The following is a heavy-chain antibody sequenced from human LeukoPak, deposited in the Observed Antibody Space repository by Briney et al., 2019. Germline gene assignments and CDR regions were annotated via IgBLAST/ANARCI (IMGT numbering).Heavy chain of an antibody. CDR2: SYHTGNT. V-gene: IGHV4-39*01. CDR1: GDSISGSSYL. CDR3: GRMRSYWYFDL. Sequence: SETLPLTRSVSGDSISGSSYLWGWVRQSPGQGLEWIGTSYHTGNTYYNPSLKSRVTISLDTSSNQFSLRLISVIGADMAVYYGGRMRSYWYFDLWGRGTLVAVSS. J-gene: IGHJ2*01.